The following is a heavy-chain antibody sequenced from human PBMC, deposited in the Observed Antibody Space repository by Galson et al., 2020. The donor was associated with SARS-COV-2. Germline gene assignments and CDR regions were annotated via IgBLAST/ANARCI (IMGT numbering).Heavy chain of an antibody. CDR3: ARPEGGSYRGACDI. CDR2: ISYDGSNK. D-gene: IGHD1-26*01. CDR1: GFTFSSYA. Sequence: GGSLRLSCAASGFTFSSYAMHWVRQAPGKGLEWVAVISYDGSNKYYADSVKGRFTISRDNSKNTLYLQMNSLRAEDTAVYYCARPEGGSYRGACDIWGQGTMVTVSS. J-gene: IGHJ3*02. V-gene: IGHV3-30*04.